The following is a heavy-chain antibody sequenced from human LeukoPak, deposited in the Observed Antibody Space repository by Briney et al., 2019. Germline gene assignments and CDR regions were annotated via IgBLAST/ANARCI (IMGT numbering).Heavy chain of an antibody. CDR3: ARLIDYGGNSGSMNWYFDL. D-gene: IGHD4-23*01. CDR2: IYYSGST. J-gene: IGHJ2*01. Sequence: SETLSLTCTVSGGSISSSSYYWGWIRQPPGKGLEWIGSIYYSGSTYYNPSLKSRVTISVDTSKNQFSLKLSSVTAADTAVYYCARLIDYGGNSGSMNWYFDL. CDR1: GGSISSSSYY. V-gene: IGHV4-39*01.